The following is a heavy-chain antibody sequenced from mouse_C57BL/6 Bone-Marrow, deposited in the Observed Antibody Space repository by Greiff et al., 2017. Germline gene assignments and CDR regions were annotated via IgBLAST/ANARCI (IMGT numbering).Heavy chain of an antibody. Sequence: VQLQQSGPELVKPGASVKISCKASGYSFTSYYIHWVKQRPGQGLEWIGWIYPGSVSTYYNEKFKGKATLTADKSSSTAYMQLSSLTSEDSAVYFCASAGSSSWFAYWGQGTLVTVSA. V-gene: IGHV1-66*01. D-gene: IGHD1-1*01. CDR3: ASAGSSSWFAY. CDR1: GYSFTSYY. J-gene: IGHJ3*01. CDR2: IYPGSVST.